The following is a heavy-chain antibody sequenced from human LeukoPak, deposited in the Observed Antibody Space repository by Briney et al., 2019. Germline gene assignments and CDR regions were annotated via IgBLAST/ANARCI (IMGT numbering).Heavy chain of an antibody. Sequence: GGSLRLSCTASGFTLGDDAMSWFRQAPGKGLEWVGFIRSKAYGGTTEYAASVKGRFTISRDDSKSIAYLQMNSLKTEDTAVYYCTRDEEQQLATVTLWGQGTLVTVSS. CDR3: TRDEEQQLATVTL. J-gene: IGHJ4*02. CDR2: IRSKAYGGTT. V-gene: IGHV3-49*03. D-gene: IGHD6-13*01. CDR1: GFTLGDDA.